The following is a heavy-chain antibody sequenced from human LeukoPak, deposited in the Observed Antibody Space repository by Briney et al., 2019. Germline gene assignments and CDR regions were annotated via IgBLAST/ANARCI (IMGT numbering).Heavy chain of an antibody. CDR2: MNPNSGNT. V-gene: IGHV1-8*01. Sequence: ASVKVSCKASGYTFTSYDINWVRQATGQGLEWMGWMNPNSGNTGYAQKFQGRVTMTRNTSISTAYMELSSLRSEDTAVYYCARGYYDSSGYYFLGYYYYYGMDVWGQGTTVTVSS. J-gene: IGHJ6*02. D-gene: IGHD3-22*01. CDR1: GYTFTSYD. CDR3: ARGYYDSSGYYFLGYYYYYGMDV.